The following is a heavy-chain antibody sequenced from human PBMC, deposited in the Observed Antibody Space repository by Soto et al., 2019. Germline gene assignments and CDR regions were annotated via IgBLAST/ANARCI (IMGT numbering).Heavy chain of an antibody. V-gene: IGHV3-23*01. J-gene: IGHJ5*02. CDR2: ISGSGGST. Sequence: GGSLKVSCAASGFTFSSYAMSWVRQAPGKGLEWVSAISGSGGSTYYADSVKGRFTISRDNSKNTLYLQMNSLRAEDTAVYYCSKDREGVGAIGNWFDPWGQGTLVTVSS. CDR1: GFTFSSYA. CDR3: SKDREGVGAIGNWFDP. D-gene: IGHD1-26*01.